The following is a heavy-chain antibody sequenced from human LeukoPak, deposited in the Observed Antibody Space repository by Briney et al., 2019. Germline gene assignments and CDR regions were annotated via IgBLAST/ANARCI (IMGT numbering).Heavy chain of an antibody. J-gene: IGHJ5*02. V-gene: IGHV4-59*08. Sequence: SETLSLTCTVSGGSISSYYWSWIRQPPGKGLEWIGYIYYSGSTNYNPSLKSRVTISVDTSKNQFSLKLSSVTAADTAVYYCARGPSVPLHRGNWFDPWGQGTLVTVSS. CDR1: GGSISSYY. CDR3: ARGPSVPLHRGNWFDP. CDR2: IYYSGST.